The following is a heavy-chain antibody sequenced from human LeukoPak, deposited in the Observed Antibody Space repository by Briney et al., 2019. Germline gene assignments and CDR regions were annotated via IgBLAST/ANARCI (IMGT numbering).Heavy chain of an antibody. V-gene: IGHV1-46*01. Sequence: ASVKVSCKASGYTFTSQYMHWVRQAPGQGLEWMGIINPSGGSTNYAQKFQGRVTMTSDTSTSTVYMELSSLRSEDTAVYYCARAAMSVIKTYDHDAFDIWGQGTMVTVSS. J-gene: IGHJ3*02. CDR1: GYTFTSQY. CDR2: INPSGGST. CDR3: ARAAMSVIKTYDHDAFDI. D-gene: IGHD3-16*02.